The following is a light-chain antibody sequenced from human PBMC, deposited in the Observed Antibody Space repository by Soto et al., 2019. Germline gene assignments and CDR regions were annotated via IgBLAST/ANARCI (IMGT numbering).Light chain of an antibody. CDR2: DAS. V-gene: IGKV1-5*01. Sequence: DIQMTQSPSTLSASVGDRVTITCRASQSISSWLAWYQQKPGKAPKLLIYDASSLESGIPSRFSGSGSGTEFTLTISSLQPDDFATYYCQRYHSYSWTLGQGTKVEIK. CDR3: QRYHSYSWT. J-gene: IGKJ1*01. CDR1: QSISSW.